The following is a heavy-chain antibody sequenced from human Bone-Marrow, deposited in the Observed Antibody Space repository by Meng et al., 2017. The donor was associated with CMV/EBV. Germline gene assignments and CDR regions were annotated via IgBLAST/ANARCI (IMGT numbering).Heavy chain of an antibody. V-gene: IGHV3-30-3*01. CDR2: ISYDGSNK. J-gene: IGHJ3*02. D-gene: IGHD6-19*01. Sequence: GESLKISCAASGFTFSSYAMHWVRQAPGKGLEWVAVISYDGSNKYYADSVKGRFTISRDNAKNSLYLQMNSLRAEDTAVYYCARDRSSGWGFDAFDIWGQGTMVTVSS. CDR3: ARDRSSGWGFDAFDI. CDR1: GFTFSSYA.